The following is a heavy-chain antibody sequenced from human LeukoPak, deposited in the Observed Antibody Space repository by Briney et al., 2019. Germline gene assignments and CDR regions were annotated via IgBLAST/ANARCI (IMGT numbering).Heavy chain of an antibody. V-gene: IGHV1-46*01. CDR3: ARDSDEYYYDSSENRGDFQH. Sequence: ASVKVSCKPSGYTFTNYQIHWVRQAPGQGLEWMGIINPRGGSTSYAQKFQGRVTMTRDTSTSTVYMELSSLRSEDTAVYYCARDSDEYYYDSSENRGDFQHWGQGTLVTVSS. CDR1: GYTFTNYQ. J-gene: IGHJ1*01. D-gene: IGHD3-22*01. CDR2: INPRGGST.